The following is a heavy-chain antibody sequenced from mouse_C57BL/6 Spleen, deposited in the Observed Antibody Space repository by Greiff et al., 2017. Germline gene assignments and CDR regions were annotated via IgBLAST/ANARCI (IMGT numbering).Heavy chain of an antibody. D-gene: IGHD2-3*01. V-gene: IGHV1-69*01. CDR3: ASGWEGYFDY. CDR2: IDPSDSYT. CDR1: GYTFTSYW. J-gene: IGHJ2*01. Sequence: QVQLKQPGAELVMPGASVKLSCKASGYTFTSYWMHWVKQRPGQGLEWIGEIDPSDSYTNYNQKFKGKSTLTVDKSSSTAYMQLSSLTSEDSAVYYCASGWEGYFDYWGQGTTLTVSS.